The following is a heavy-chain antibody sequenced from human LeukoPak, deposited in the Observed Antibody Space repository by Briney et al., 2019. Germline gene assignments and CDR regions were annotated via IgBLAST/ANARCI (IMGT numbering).Heavy chain of an antibody. V-gene: IGHV1-46*01. J-gene: IGHJ4*02. CDR2: INPSGGST. CDR3: ARDYRYAGFDY. Sequence: ASVKVSCKASGGTFSSYAISWVRQAPGQGLEWMGIINPSGGSTSYAQKFQGRVTMTRDMSTSTVYMELSSLRSEDTAVYYCARDYRYAGFDYWGQGTLVTVSS. D-gene: IGHD1-1*01. CDR1: GGTFSSYA.